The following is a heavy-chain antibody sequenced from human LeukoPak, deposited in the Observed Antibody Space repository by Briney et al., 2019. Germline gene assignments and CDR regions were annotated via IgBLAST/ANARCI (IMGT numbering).Heavy chain of an antibody. J-gene: IGHJ6*02. CDR1: GYTFTSYY. CDR3: AIRGETHGSGQAAYYYGMDV. V-gene: IGHV1-46*01. D-gene: IGHD3-10*01. Sequence: ASVKVSCKASGYTFTSYYMHWVRQAPGQGLEWMGIINPSGGSTSYAQKFQGRVTMTRNTSISTAYMELSSLRSEDTAVYYCAIRGETHGSGQAAYYYGMDVWGQGTTVTVSS. CDR2: INPSGGST.